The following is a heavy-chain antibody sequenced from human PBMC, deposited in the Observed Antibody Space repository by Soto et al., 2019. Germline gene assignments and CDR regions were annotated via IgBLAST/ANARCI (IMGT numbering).Heavy chain of an antibody. CDR3: ASWGYCSGGSCYYDY. J-gene: IGHJ4*02. CDR2: ISSSSSTI. Sequence: GGSLRLSCAASGFTFSSYSMNWVRQAPGKRLEWVSYISSSSSTIYYADSVKGRFTISRDNAKNSLYLQMNSLRAEDTAVYYCASWGYCSGGSCYYDYWGQGTLVTVSS. V-gene: IGHV3-48*01. CDR1: GFTFSSYS. D-gene: IGHD2-15*01.